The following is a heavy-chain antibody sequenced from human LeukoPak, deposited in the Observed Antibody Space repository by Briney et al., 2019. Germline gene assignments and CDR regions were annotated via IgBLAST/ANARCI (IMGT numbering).Heavy chain of an antibody. D-gene: IGHD6-6*01. CDR3: ARDSSLSYYYMDV. CDR1: GYTFTGYY. J-gene: IGHJ6*03. Sequence: GASVKVSCKASGYTFTGYYMHWVRQAPGQGLEWMGWINPNSGSTSYAQKFQGRVTMTRDVSTSTVYMELSSLRSEDTAVYYCARDSSLSYYYMDVWGKGTTVTVSS. V-gene: IGHV1-46*01. CDR2: INPNSGST.